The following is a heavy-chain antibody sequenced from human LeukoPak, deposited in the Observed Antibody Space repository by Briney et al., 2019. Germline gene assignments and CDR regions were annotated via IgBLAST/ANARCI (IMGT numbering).Heavy chain of an antibody. D-gene: IGHD3-10*01. CDR1: GFTFSSYA. CDR2: IGSGSGGTT. CDR3: AKNYESGRGVPYGMDV. Sequence: GGSLRPSCAASGFTFSSYAMRWVRQAPGKGLEWVSAIGSGSGGTTIYADSVKGRFTISRDNSKNTLYLQMSSLRGEDTAVYYCAKNYESGRGVPYGMDVWGRGTTVTVSS. V-gene: IGHV3-23*01. J-gene: IGHJ6*02.